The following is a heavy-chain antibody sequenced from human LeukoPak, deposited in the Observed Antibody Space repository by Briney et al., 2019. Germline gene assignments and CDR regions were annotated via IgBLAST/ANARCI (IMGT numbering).Heavy chain of an antibody. CDR1: GYIFTSYS. Sequence: GASVKVSCKASGYIFTSYSISWVRQAPGQGLEWMGWINTYNGNTKYIQKLQGRVTMTTDTSTNTAYMEVRSLRSDDTAVYYCARDAPDYYGSRSYGVFDYWGQGTLVTVSS. CDR2: INTYNGNT. CDR3: ARDAPDYYGSRSYGVFDY. V-gene: IGHV1-18*01. J-gene: IGHJ4*02. D-gene: IGHD3-10*01.